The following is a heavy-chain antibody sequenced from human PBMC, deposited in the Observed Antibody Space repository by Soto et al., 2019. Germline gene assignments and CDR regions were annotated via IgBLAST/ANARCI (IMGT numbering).Heavy chain of an antibody. CDR3: ARPMITGGGVMHDAFDI. J-gene: IGHJ3*02. CDR1: GGSFSGYY. D-gene: IGHD3-16*01. V-gene: IGHV4-34*01. Sequence: QVQLQQWGAGLLKPSETLSLTCAVYGGSFSGYYWSWIRQLPGKGLEWIGEINHSGRTNYNPSLKSLVTISVDTSKSQFSLNLSSLTAADMAVYYSARPMITGGGVMHDAFDIWGQGTMVTVSS. CDR2: INHSGRT.